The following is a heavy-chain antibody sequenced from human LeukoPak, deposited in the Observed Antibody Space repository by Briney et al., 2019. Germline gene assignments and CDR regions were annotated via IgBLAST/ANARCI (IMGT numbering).Heavy chain of an antibody. Sequence: SGGSLRLSCAASGFTFSSYAMSWVRQAPGKGLKWVSAISGSGGSTYYADSVKGRFTISRDNAKNSLYLQMNSLRAEDTAVYYCARDEAVAEPYFDYWGQGTLVTVSS. CDR3: ARDEAVAEPYFDY. J-gene: IGHJ4*02. CDR2: ISGSGGST. V-gene: IGHV3-23*01. CDR1: GFTFSSYA. D-gene: IGHD6-19*01.